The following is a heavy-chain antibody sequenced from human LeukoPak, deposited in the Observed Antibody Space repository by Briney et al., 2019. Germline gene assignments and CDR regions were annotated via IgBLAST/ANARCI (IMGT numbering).Heavy chain of an antibody. J-gene: IGHJ4*02. Sequence: GGALRLSCSVSGFTFSNYAMHWVRQAPGKGLEWVSLISGGSGNIYYVDSVKGRFTISRDNSKNTLYVQMTSLRAEDTAIYYCAKGSDYYGSVTSKKTDWGQGTLVTVSS. CDR2: ISGGSGNI. CDR1: GFTFSNYA. D-gene: IGHD3-10*01. V-gene: IGHV3-23*01. CDR3: AKGSDYYGSVTSKKTD.